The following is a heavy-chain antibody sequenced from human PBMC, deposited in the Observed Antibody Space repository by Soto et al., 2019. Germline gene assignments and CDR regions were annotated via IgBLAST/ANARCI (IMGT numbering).Heavy chain of an antibody. CDR3: ARLTGLTVGASLVND. D-gene: IGHD1-26*01. CDR1: GGSFSGYY. CDR2: INHSGST. V-gene: IGHV4-34*01. Sequence: QVQLQQWGAGLLKPSETLSLTCAVYGGSFSGYYWSWIRQPPGKGLEWIGEINHSGSTNYNPSLKSRVTISVDTSKNQFSLKLSSVTAADTAVYYCARLTGLTVGASLVNDWGQGTLVTVSS. J-gene: IGHJ4*02.